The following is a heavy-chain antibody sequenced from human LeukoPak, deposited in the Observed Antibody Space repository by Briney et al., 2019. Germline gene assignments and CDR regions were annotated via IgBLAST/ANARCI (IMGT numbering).Heavy chain of an antibody. V-gene: IGHV3-7*01. Sequence: QTGGSLRLSCAASGFTFSSYWMSWVRQAPGKGLEWVANIKQDGSEKYYVDSVKGRFTISRDNAKNSLYLQMNSLRAEDTAVYYCARDRWGWGNYFDYWGQGTLVTVSS. D-gene: IGHD3-16*01. CDR2: IKQDGSEK. J-gene: IGHJ4*02. CDR3: ARDRWGWGNYFDY. CDR1: GFTFSSYW.